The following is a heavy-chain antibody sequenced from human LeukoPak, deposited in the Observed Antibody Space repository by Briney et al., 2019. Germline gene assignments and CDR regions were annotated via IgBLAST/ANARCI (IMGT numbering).Heavy chain of an antibody. D-gene: IGHD6-13*01. J-gene: IGHJ4*02. V-gene: IGHV1-69*05. CDR2: IIPIFVTV. CDR3: ASLSSNWYFIY. Sequence: SVKVSCKASGGTFSSYAISWVRQAPGQGLEWMGGIIPIFVTVNYAQKFQGRVTITTDESTSTAYMELSSLRSEDTAVYYCASLSSNWYFIYWGQGTLVTVSS. CDR1: GGTFSSYA.